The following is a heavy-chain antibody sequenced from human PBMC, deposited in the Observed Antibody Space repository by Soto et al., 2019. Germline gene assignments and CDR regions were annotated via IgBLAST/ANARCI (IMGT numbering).Heavy chain of an antibody. Sequence: ASVNFSCKASGGTFSSYAISWVRQAPGQGLEWMGGIIPIFGTANYAQKFQGRVTITTDTSTSTAYMELRSLRSDDTAVYYCARDSVAGTAGFDPWGQGTLVTVSS. V-gene: IGHV1-69*05. CDR2: IIPIFGTA. D-gene: IGHD6-19*01. J-gene: IGHJ5*02. CDR3: ARDSVAGTAGFDP. CDR1: GGTFSSYA.